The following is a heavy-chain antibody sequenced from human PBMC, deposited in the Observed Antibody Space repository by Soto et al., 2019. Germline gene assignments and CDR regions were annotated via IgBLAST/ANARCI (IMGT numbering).Heavy chain of an antibody. CDR3: AAYGDYCDSRNALDP. J-gene: IGHJ5*02. D-gene: IGHD3-22*01. Sequence: TLVPKAHALTLSGALGWLPLRNITEFAGCIRQPLGKALEWLTLIYWDDDKRYSPSLKSRLTITKDTSKNQVVLTMTNMDPVDTATYYCAAYGDYCDSRNALDPCRQGTLVTVSS. CDR2: IYWDDDK. V-gene: IGHV2-5*02. CDR1: WLPLRNITEF.